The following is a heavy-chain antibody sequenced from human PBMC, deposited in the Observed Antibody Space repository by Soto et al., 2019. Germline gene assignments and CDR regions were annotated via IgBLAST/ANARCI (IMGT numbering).Heavy chain of an antibody. V-gene: IGHV3-23*01. Sequence: EVQLLESGGGLVQPGGSLRLSCASSGFNFSSHGMSWVRQAPGKGLEWVSHIGGNGVSIYYADSVRGRFTISRDNSKNTLYLQMNSLRAEDTAVYYCAKGYDYVSFDMWSQGTKVTVS. D-gene: IGHD3-16*01. CDR2: IGGNGVSI. CDR3: AKGYDYVSFDM. CDR1: GFNFSSHG. J-gene: IGHJ3*02.